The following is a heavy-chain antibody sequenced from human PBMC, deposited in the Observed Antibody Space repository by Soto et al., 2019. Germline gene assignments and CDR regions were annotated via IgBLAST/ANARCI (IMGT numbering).Heavy chain of an antibody. Sequence: QVPLVQSGAEVKKPGSSVKVSCKASGSTFSSYAISWVRQAPGQGLEWMGGIIPIFGTANYAQKFQGRVTITADESTSTAYMELSSLRSEDTAVYYCAREGYPGDAFDIWGQGTMVTVSS. V-gene: IGHV1-69*01. CDR3: AREGYPGDAFDI. CDR1: GSTFSSYA. D-gene: IGHD5-18*01. J-gene: IGHJ3*02. CDR2: IIPIFGTA.